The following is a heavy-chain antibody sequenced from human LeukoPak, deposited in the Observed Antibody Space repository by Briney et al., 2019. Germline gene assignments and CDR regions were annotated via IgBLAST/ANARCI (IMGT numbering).Heavy chain of an antibody. J-gene: IGHJ4*02. D-gene: IGHD4-23*01. CDR2: ISWNSGSI. V-gene: IGHV3-9*01. Sequence: GGSLRLSCAASGFTFDDYAMHWVRQAPGKGLEWVSGISWNSGSIGYADSVKGRFTISRDNAKNSPYLQMNSLRAEDTAVYYCARDKSGKVGYWGQGTLVTVSS. CDR3: ARDKSGKVGY. CDR1: GFTFDDYA.